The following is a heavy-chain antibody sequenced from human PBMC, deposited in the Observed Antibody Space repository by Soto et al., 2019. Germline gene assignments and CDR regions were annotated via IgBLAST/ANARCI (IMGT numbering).Heavy chain of an antibody. CDR2: IDPDSGDT. V-gene: IGHV1-2*02. J-gene: IGHJ4*02. Sequence: QVRLEQSGAEVKKPGASVTVSCKASGYTFTGYYLHWVRQAPGQGLEWMGRIDPDSGDTDHSQTYQGRVTLTRDTAIDTAYMEVTRLTLDDTAIYYCARGPLEWGQGTLVTVSS. CDR1: GYTFTGYY. CDR3: ARGPLE.